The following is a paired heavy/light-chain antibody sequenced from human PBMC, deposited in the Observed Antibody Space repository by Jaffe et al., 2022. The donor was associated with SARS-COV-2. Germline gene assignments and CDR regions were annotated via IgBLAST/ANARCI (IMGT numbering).Light chain of an antibody. CDR3: QAYGGF. CDR2: GAS. V-gene: IGKV3-20*01. Sequence: IVLTQSPGSLSLSPGESATLSCRASQSVNSTYLAWHQQRPGQPPRLLIQGASSRATDIPDRFSGRGSGTDYTLTISRLEPEDFAVYYCQAYGGFFGGGTKVEIK. CDR1: QSVNSTY. J-gene: IGKJ4*01.
Heavy chain of an antibody. CDR3: AKAIGRAAAGNFDS. Sequence: EVQLLESGGGLGQPGESLRLSCAASGVTFSNYAMSWVRQAPGKGLEWVSSISGSGITTYHADAVKGRFTISRDNSKGTLYLQMNSLRAEDTAMYYCAKAIGRAAAGNFDSWGQGTLVTVSS. J-gene: IGHJ4*02. D-gene: IGHD6-13*01. CDR2: ISGSGITT. V-gene: IGHV3-23*01. CDR1: GVTFSNYA.